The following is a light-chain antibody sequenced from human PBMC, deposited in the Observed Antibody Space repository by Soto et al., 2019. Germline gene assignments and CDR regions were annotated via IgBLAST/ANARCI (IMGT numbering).Light chain of an antibody. CDR2: DVT. Sequence: QSALTQPRSVSGSPGQSVAISCAGTSSDVCGYNYVSWYQQHPGKAPKLMIYDVTKRPSGVPDRFSGSKSGNTASLTISGLQAEDEADYYCNSYAGSYTLYVFGTGTKVTVL. CDR1: SSDVCGYNY. J-gene: IGLJ1*01. V-gene: IGLV2-11*01. CDR3: NSYAGSYTLYV.